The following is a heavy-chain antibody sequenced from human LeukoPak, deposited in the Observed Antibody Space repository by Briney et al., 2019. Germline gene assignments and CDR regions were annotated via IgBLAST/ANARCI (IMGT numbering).Heavy chain of an antibody. V-gene: IGHV3-23*01. J-gene: IGHJ6*02. CDR1: GFTFSSYA. CDR2: ISGSGGST. CDR3: AKVHYYDSSGYYYYYYGMDV. D-gene: IGHD3-22*01. Sequence: GGSLRLSCAASGFTFSSYAMSWVRQAPGKGLEWVLAISGSGGSTYYADSVKGRFTISRDNSKNTLYLQMNSLRAEDTAVYYCAKVHYYDSSGYYYYYYGMDVWGQGTTVTVSS.